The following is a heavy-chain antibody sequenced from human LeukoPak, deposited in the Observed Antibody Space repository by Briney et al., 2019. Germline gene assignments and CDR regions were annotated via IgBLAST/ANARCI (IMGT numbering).Heavy chain of an antibody. J-gene: IGHJ4*02. D-gene: IGHD2-21*02. V-gene: IGHV3-23*01. Sequence: GGSLRLSCAASGFTFSSYAISWVRQAPGKGLEWVSAISGSGGSTYYADSVKGRFTISRDNSKNTLYLQMNSLRAEDTAVYYCAKVGSGMVVTAIDFDYWGQGTLVTVSS. CDR1: GFTFSSYA. CDR2: ISGSGGST. CDR3: AKVGSGMVVTAIDFDY.